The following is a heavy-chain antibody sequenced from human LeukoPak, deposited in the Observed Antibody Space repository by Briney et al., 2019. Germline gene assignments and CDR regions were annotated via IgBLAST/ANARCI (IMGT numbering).Heavy chain of an antibody. CDR1: GYTFTNYD. V-gene: IGHV1-69*13. D-gene: IGHD5-18*01. J-gene: IGHJ6*02. CDR3: ARDRAMDEYYYYGMDV. Sequence: SVKVSCKASGYTFTNYDISWVRQAPGQGLEWMGGIIPIFGTANYAQKFQGRVTITADESTSTAYMELSSLRSEDTAVYYCARDRAMDEYYYYGMDVWGQGTTVTVSS. CDR2: IIPIFGTA.